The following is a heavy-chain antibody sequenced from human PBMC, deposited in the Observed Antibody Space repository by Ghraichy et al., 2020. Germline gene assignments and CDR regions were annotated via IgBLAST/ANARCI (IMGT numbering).Heavy chain of an antibody. J-gene: IGHJ5*02. CDR1: GFTFSSYA. Sequence: RGSLRHSCAASGFTFSSYAMSWVRQAPGKGLEWVSAISGSGGSTYYADSVKGRFTISRDNSKNTLYLQMNSLRAEDTAVYYCAKVWEGFDYESNWFDPWGQGTLVTVSS. CDR2: ISGSGGST. V-gene: IGHV3-23*01. D-gene: IGHD3-22*01. CDR3: AKVWEGFDYESNWFDP.